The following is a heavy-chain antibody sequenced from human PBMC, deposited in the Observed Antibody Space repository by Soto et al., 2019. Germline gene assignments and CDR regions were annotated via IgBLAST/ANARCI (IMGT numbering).Heavy chain of an antibody. CDR3: ARAERDNVLLWFGELPSFGY. CDR2: INSDGSST. V-gene: IGHV3-74*01. CDR1: GFTFSSYW. Sequence: GGSLRLSFAASGFTFSSYWMHWVRQAPGKGLVWVSRINSDGSSTSYADSVKGRFTISRDNAKNTLYLQMNSLRAEDTAVYYCARAERDNVLLWFGELPSFGYWGQGTLVTVSS. D-gene: IGHD3-10*01. J-gene: IGHJ4*02.